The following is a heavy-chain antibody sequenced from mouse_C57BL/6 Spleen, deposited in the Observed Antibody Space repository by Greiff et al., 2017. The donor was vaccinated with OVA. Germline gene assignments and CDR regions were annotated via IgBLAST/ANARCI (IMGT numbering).Heavy chain of an antibody. Sequence: QVHVKQSGAELAKPGASVKLSCKASGYTFTSYWMHWVKQRPGQGLEWIGYINPSSGYTKYNQKFKDKATLTADKSSSTAYMQLSSLTYEDSAVYYCARRANWYAMDYWGQGTSVTVSS. CDR2: INPSSGYT. CDR1: GYTFTSYW. D-gene: IGHD4-1*01. CDR3: ARRANWYAMDY. V-gene: IGHV1-7*01. J-gene: IGHJ4*01.